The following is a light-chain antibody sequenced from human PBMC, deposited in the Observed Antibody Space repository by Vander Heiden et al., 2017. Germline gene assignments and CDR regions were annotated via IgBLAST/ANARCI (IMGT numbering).Light chain of an antibody. Sequence: QSVLTQPPSVSEAPRQRVTISWSGSSSTSGNNAVNWYQQLPGKAPKLLIYYDDLLPSGVSDRFSGSKSGTSASLAISGLQSEEEADYYCAAWDDSLNGVVFGGGTKLTVL. CDR3: AAWDDSLNGVV. CDR1: SSTSGNNA. CDR2: YDD. J-gene: IGLJ2*01. V-gene: IGLV1-36*01.